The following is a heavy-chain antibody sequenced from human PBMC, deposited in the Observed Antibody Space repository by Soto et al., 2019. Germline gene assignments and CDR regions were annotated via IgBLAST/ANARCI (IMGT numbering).Heavy chain of an antibody. Sequence: GESLKISCKGSGYSFTTYLICWVRQMPGKGLEWMGIIYLGDSDTRYSPSFQGQVTISAEKSISTAFLQWSSLKASDTAMYYRARHTVSGDYAGFVVWGQGTTVTFSS. D-gene: IGHD4-17*01. CDR3: ARHTVSGDYAGFVV. V-gene: IGHV5-51*01. CDR2: IYLGDSDT. J-gene: IGHJ6*02. CDR1: GYSFTTYL.